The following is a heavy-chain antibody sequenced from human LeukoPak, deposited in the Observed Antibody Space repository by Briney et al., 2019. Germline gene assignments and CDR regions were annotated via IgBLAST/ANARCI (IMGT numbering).Heavy chain of an antibody. CDR3: ARDAKDYYDSSGYY. CDR1: GFPFSRSW. CDR2: IKEDGSEK. V-gene: IGHV3-7*03. D-gene: IGHD3-22*01. J-gene: IGHJ4*02. Sequence: PGGSLRLPCAASGFPFSRSWMSWVRQAPGKGLEWVANIKEDGSEKYYVDSVKGRITISRDNARNLLYLQMNSLRAEDTAVYFCARDAKDYYDSSGYYWGQGALVTVSS.